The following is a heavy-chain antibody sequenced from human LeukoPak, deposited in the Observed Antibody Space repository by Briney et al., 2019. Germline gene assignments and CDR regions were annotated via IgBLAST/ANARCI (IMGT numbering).Heavy chain of an antibody. CDR1: GFTVSSNY. CDR3: ARTMVVVGVADSFDY. V-gene: IGHV3-66*01. D-gene: IGHD2-15*01. Sequence: GGSLRLSCAASGFTVSSNYMSWVRQAPGKGLEWVSVIYSDGSTYYADSVQGRCTISRDNSKNTLFLQMISLRAEDTAVYYCARTMVVVGVADSFDYWGQATLVTVSS. CDR2: IYSDGST. J-gene: IGHJ4*02.